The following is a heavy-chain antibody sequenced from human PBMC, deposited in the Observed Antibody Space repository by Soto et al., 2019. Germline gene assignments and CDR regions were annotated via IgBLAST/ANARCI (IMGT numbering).Heavy chain of an antibody. Sequence: SETLSLTCTVSGGSISSYYWSWIRQPPGKGLEWIGYIYYSGSTNYNPSLKSRVTISVDTSKNQFSLKLSSVTAADTAVYYCARDRHSSGWSPLGYWGQGTLVTVSS. V-gene: IGHV4-59*01. D-gene: IGHD6-19*01. J-gene: IGHJ4*02. CDR1: GGSISSYY. CDR2: IYYSGST. CDR3: ARDRHSSGWSPLGY.